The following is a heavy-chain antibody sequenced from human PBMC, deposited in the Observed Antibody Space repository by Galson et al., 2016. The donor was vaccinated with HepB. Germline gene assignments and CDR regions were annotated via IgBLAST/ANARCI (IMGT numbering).Heavy chain of an antibody. Sequence: SVKVSCKASGGTFSSYTINWVRQAPGQGLEWVGGIIPMFETAKNAQKFQGRVTITADKSTSTAYMELSSLKSEDTAVYYCARGGSVLWFGTDPWGQGTLVTVSS. J-gene: IGHJ5*02. CDR3: ARGGSVLWFGTDP. CDR2: IIPMFETA. V-gene: IGHV1-69*06. CDR1: GGTFSSYT. D-gene: IGHD3-10*01.